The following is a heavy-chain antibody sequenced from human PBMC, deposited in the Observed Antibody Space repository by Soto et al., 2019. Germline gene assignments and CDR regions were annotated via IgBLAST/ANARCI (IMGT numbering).Heavy chain of an antibody. V-gene: IGHV3-30*18. D-gene: IGHD1-20*01. J-gene: IGHJ3*02. CDR3: AKDPTRITQTAFDI. CDR2: VSYDGSSR. CDR1: GFTFSDFG. Sequence: GGSLRLSCAASGFTFSDFGMHWVRQAPGKGLEWVAVVSYDGSSRYYADSVKGRFTISRDNSKKTLYLQMNSLRAEDTAIYYCAKDPTRITQTAFDIWGQGTMVTVSS.